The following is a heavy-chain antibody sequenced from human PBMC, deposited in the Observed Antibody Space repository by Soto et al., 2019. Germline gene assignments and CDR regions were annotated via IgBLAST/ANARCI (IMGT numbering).Heavy chain of an antibody. D-gene: IGHD4-17*01. CDR2: IKSKTDGGTT. V-gene: IGHV3-15*01. J-gene: IGHJ6*03. Sequence: GGSLRLSCAASGFTFSNAWMSWVRQAPGKGLEWVGRIKSKTDGGTTDYAAPVKGRFTISRDDSKNTLYLQMNSLKTEDTAVYYCTTQSLTTTVTTEPYYYYYYMDVWGKGTTVTVSS. CDR3: TTQSLTTTVTTEPYYYYYYMDV. CDR1: GFTFSNAW.